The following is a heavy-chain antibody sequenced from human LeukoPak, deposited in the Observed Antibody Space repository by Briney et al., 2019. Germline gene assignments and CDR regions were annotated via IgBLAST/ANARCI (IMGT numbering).Heavy chain of an antibody. CDR1: GGSISSGGYY. CDR2: IYHSGST. CDR3: ARLYCTNGVCPYYYYMDV. V-gene: IGHV4-30-2*02. D-gene: IGHD2-8*01. Sequence: SETLSLTCTVSGGSISSGGYYWSWIRQPPGKGLEWIGYIYHSGSTYYNPSLKSRVTISVDRSKNQFSLKLSSVTAADTAVYYCARLYCTNGVCPYYYYMDVWGKGTTVTVSS. J-gene: IGHJ6*03.